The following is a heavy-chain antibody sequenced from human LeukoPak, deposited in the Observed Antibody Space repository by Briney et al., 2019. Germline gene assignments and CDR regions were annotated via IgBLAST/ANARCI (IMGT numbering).Heavy chain of an antibody. CDR1: GFTFGSYA. CDR2: ISSSSSNT. D-gene: IGHD5-12*01. Sequence: SGGSLRLSCAASGFTFGSYAMSWVRQAPGKGLEWVSHISSSSSNTNYADSVKGRFTISRDNAKNSLYLQMNSLRVEDTAVYYCARDHQWLFDYWGQGTLVTVSS. J-gene: IGHJ4*02. CDR3: ARDHQWLFDY. V-gene: IGHV3-48*04.